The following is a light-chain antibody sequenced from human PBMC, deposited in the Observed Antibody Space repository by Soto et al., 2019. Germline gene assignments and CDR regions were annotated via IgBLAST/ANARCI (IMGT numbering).Light chain of an antibody. J-gene: IGKJ4*01. CDR3: QQYNKWPLT. CDR2: HAS. V-gene: IGKV3-15*01. Sequence: EIVMTQSPATLSVSPGERATLSCRASQSVSSNLAWYQQNPGQAPRLLIYHASTRATGIPARFSGSGSGTEFTLTISSLQSEDFAVYYCQQYNKWPLTFGGGTTVEIK. CDR1: QSVSSN.